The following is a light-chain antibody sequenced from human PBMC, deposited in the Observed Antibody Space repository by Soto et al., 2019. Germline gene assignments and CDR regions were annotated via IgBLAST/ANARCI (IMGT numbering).Light chain of an antibody. V-gene: IGLV2-23*03. CDR2: EGS. CDR1: SSDVANYNL. J-gene: IGLJ1*01. CDR3: CLYAGSSRFSYV. Sequence: QSVLTQPASVSGSPGQSITISCTGTSSDVANYNLVSWYQQHPGKAPRLMIYEGSERPSGVSNRFSGSKSGNTASLTISGLQAEDEADYYCCLYAGSSRFSYVFGTGTKVTVL.